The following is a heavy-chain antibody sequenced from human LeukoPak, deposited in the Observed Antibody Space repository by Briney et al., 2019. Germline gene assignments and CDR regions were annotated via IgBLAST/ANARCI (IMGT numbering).Heavy chain of an antibody. Sequence: GGSLRLSCAASGFTFSSYEMNWVRQAPGKGLEWVAVISYDGSKTYYADSVKGRFTISRDNSKNTQYLQMSSLRPDDTAVYYCANGWTFVDYWGRGTLVTVSS. CDR1: GFTFSSYE. D-gene: IGHD6-19*01. CDR3: ANGWTFVDY. CDR2: ISYDGSKT. V-gene: IGHV3-30*18. J-gene: IGHJ4*02.